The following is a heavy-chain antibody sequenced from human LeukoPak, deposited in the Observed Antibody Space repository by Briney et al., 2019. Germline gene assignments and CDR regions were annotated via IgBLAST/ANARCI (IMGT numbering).Heavy chain of an antibody. CDR2: ISGSGETT. Sequence: GGSLRLSCAASGFTFSDHAMTWVRQAPGKGLEWVSGISGSGETTYYADSEKGRFTIFRDNSRNTLFLHMNSLRVEDTAVYFCARESFRALAGYLDYWGQGSLAIVSS. V-gene: IGHV3-23*01. J-gene: IGHJ4*02. CDR3: ARESFRALAGYLDY. D-gene: IGHD6-19*01. CDR1: GFTFSDHA.